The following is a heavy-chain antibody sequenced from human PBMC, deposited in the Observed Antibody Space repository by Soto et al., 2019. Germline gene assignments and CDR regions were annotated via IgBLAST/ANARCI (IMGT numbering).Heavy chain of an antibody. Sequence: GESLKISCKGSGYSFAGYWITWVRQKPGKGLEWMGRIDPSDSQTYYSPSFRGHVTISVTKSITTVFLQWSSLRASDTAMYYCARQIYDSDTGPHFQYYFDSWGQGTPVTVSS. D-gene: IGHD3-22*01. V-gene: IGHV5-10-1*01. CDR2: IDPSDSQT. J-gene: IGHJ4*02. CDR3: ARQIYDSDTGPHFQYYFDS. CDR1: GYSFAGYW.